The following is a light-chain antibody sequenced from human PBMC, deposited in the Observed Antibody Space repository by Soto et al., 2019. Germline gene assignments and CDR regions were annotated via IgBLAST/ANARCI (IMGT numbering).Light chain of an antibody. V-gene: IGKV1-5*01. J-gene: IGKJ5*01. CDR1: QSISNR. Sequence: DIQLTQSPSSLSASVGDRVTITCRASQSISNRLAWYQQRPGKAPKYLIYDASTLDSGAPSRFSGSGSGTEFTLTISGLQSEDFALYFCQQYNNWPFSFGPGTRLEIK. CDR2: DAS. CDR3: QQYNNWPFS.